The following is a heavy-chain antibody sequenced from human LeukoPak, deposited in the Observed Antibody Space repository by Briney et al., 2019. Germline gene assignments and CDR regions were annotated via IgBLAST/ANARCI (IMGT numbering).Heavy chain of an antibody. D-gene: IGHD2-2*01. J-gene: IGHJ6*02. V-gene: IGHV3-33*01. CDR1: GFTFSSYG. Sequence: GGSLRLSCAASGFTFSSYGMHWVRQAPGKGLEWVAVIWYDGSNKYYADSVKGRFTISRDNSKNTLYLQMNSLRAEDTAVYYCARGGYCSSTSCAPYYHYGMDVWGQGTTVTVSS. CDR3: ARGGYCSSTSCAPYYHYGMDV. CDR2: IWYDGSNK.